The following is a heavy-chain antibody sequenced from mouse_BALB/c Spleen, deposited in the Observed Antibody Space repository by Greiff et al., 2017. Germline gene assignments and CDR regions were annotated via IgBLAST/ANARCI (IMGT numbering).Heavy chain of an antibody. CDR1: GYTFTSYW. V-gene: IGHV1-87*01. D-gene: IGHD1-2*01. CDR2: IYPGDGDT. J-gene: IGHJ1*01. CDR3: ARSLLRLGYFDV. Sequence: QVHVKQSGAELARPGASVKLSCKASGYTFTSYWMQWVKQRPGQGLEWIGAIYPGDGDTRYTQKFKGKATLTADKSSSTAYMQLSSLASEDSAVYYCARSLLRLGYFDVWGAGTTVTGSS.